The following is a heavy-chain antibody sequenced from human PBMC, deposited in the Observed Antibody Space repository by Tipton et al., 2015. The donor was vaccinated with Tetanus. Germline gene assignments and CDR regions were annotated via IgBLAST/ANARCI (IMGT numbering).Heavy chain of an antibody. CDR2: VYYTGDT. Sequence: TLSLTCTVSGGSTSSSSYYWGWIRQPPGKGLEWVGYVYYTGDTNYNPSLKSRVTISMDRSENQISLKMTSVTAADTAVYYCAGVTAQRTELYFEHWGQGTQVTVSS. D-gene: IGHD2-8*02. J-gene: IGHJ1*01. CDR1: GGSTSSSSYY. CDR3: AGVTAQRTELYFEH. V-gene: IGHV4-61*05.